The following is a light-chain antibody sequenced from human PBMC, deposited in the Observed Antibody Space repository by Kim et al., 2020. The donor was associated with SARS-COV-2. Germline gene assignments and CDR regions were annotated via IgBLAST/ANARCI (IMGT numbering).Light chain of an antibody. CDR2: DAS. J-gene: IGKJ4*01. Sequence: SLSLGESATLSCRASQSVSSYLAWYQQNPGQAPRLLIYDASNRATGIPARFSGSGSGTDFTLTISSLEPEDFAVYYCQQRSNWPTFGGGTKVDIK. CDR3: QQRSNWPT. V-gene: IGKV3-11*01. CDR1: QSVSSY.